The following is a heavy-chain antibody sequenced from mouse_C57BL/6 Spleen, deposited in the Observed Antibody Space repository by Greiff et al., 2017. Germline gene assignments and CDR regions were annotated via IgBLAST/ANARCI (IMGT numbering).Heavy chain of an antibody. Sequence: EVKLQESGPGLVKPSQSLSLTCSVTGYSITSGYYWNWIRQFPGNKLEWMGYISYDGSNNYNPSLKNRISITRDTSENQFFLKLSSVTTEDTATYYCARGDGYYAPYYFDYWGQGTTLTVSS. CDR2: ISYDGSN. V-gene: IGHV3-6*01. CDR3: ARGDGYYAPYYFDY. CDR1: GYSITSGYY. D-gene: IGHD2-3*01. J-gene: IGHJ2*01.